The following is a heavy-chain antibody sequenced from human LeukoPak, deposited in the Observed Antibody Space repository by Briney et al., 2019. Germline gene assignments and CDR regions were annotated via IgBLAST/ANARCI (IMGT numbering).Heavy chain of an antibody. CDR3: ARAMTTVTTGPYYYYYYYMDV. D-gene: IGHD4-17*01. J-gene: IGHJ6*03. CDR1: GYTFTSYG. CDR2: ISAYNGNT. Sequence: ASVKVSCKASGYTFTSYGISWVLQAPGQGLEWMGWISAYNGNTNYAQKLQGRVTMTTDTSTSTAYMELRSLRSDDTAVYYCARAMTTVTTGPYYYYYYYMDVWGKGTTVTVSS. V-gene: IGHV1-18*01.